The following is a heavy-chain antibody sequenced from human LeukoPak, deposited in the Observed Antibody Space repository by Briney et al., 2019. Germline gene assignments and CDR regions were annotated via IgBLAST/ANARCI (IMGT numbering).Heavy chain of an antibody. V-gene: IGHV1-2*02. CDR1: XYTFSGYY. CDR2: INPNNGDT. J-gene: IGHJ4*02. CDR3: ARVGSSGWYVHPTLDY. D-gene: IGHD6-19*01. Sequence: ASVXXXXKASXYTFSGYYMHXVRQAPGQGLEWXAWINPNNGDTNYAQKFQGRVTITRDTAISTAYMELTRLISDDTAVYYCARVGSSGWYVHPTLDYWGQGTLVTVSS.